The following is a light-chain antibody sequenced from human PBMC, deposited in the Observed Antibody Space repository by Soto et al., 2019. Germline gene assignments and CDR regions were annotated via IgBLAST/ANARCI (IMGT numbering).Light chain of an antibody. Sequence: QSALTQPRSVSGSPGQSVTISCTGTSSDVGGYDYVSWYQQHPGKAPKLMIYDVSKRPSGVPDRFSGSKSDSTASLTISGLQAEDEADYYCCSYAGSYTVVFGGGTKVTVL. J-gene: IGLJ2*01. CDR1: SSDVGGYDY. CDR2: DVS. CDR3: CSYAGSYTVV. V-gene: IGLV2-11*01.